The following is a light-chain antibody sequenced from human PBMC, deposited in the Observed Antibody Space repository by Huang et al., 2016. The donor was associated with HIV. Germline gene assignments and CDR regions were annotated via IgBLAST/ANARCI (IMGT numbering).Light chain of an antibody. V-gene: IGKV1-39*01. J-gene: IGKJ1*01. CDR2: AVS. CDR1: QSISSY. CDR3: QQSYSTPPWT. Sequence: DIQMTQSPYSLSASVGDRVTITCRASQSISSYLNWYQQKPGKAPKLLIDAVSSLQSGVPSMFSGSGYGTDFTLTISSLQPEDFATYYCQQSYSTPPWTFGQGTKVETK.